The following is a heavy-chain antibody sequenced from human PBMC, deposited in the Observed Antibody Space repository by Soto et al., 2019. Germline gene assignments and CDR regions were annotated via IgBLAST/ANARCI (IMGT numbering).Heavy chain of an antibody. CDR2: VYYSGNT. CDR3: ARRVTRPERFDY. V-gene: IGHV4-39*01. J-gene: IGHJ4*02. CDR1: GGSISRSTFY. D-gene: IGHD4-4*01. Sequence: SETLSLTCTVSGGSISRSTFYWGWIRQPPGKGLEWIGNVYYSGNTYYNPSVQSRVTISVDTSRNQFSLKLTSATAADTAVYYCARRVTRPERFDYWGQGALVTVSS.